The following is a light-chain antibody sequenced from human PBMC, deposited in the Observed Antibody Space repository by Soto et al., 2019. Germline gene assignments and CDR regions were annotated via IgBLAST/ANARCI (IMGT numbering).Light chain of an antibody. J-gene: IGLJ1*01. CDR1: SSDVGGYNY. CDR3: SSYTSSSTPV. CDR2: DVS. Sequence: SVLTQPASVSGSPGPSITISCTGTSSDVGGYNYVSWYQQHPGKAPKLMIYDVSNRPSGVSNRFSGSKSGNTASLTISGLQAEDEADYYCSSYTSSSTPVFGTGTKVTVL. V-gene: IGLV2-14*01.